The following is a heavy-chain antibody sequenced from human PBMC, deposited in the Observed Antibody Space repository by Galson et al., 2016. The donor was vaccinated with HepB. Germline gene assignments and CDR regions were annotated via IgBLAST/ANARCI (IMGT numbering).Heavy chain of an antibody. V-gene: IGHV3-74*03. D-gene: IGHD3-10*01. J-gene: IGHJ6*02. CDR1: GFAFNSYW. CDR3: ARRDWYYFSGQDV. CDR2: INNDGTTR. Sequence: SLRLSCAASGFAFNSYWMHWVRRGPGKGLTWVSRINNDGTTRTYADFVKGRFTISRDNARNTLYLELSDLRAEDTAVYYCARRDWYYFSGQDVWGQGTTVTVSS.